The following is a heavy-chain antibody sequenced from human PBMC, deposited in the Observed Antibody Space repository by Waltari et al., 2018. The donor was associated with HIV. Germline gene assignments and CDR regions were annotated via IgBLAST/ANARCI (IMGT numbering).Heavy chain of an antibody. CDR2: FIPIFGTP. CDR3: ARRFTWNKSYYYYGLAV. D-gene: IGHD3-10*01. V-gene: IGHV1-69*01. Sequence: QVQLVQSGAELKKPGSSVKVSCRASGGIFSSNGITWVRQAPGQGLEWMGGFIPIFGTPNYAQKFQGRVTITADESTGTAYMELRSLRSEDTAVYYCARRFTWNKSYYYYGLAVWGQGTTVTVSS. CDR1: GGIFSSNG. J-gene: IGHJ6*02.